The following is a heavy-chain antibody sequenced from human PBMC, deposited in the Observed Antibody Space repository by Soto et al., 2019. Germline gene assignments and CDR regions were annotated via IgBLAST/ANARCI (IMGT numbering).Heavy chain of an antibody. Sequence: GASVKVSCKASGYTFTSYGISWVRQAPGQGLEWMGWTSAYNGNTNYAQKLQGRVTMTTDTSTSTAYMELRSLRSDDTAVYYCARDRPLYCSGGSCYSGNWFDPRGQGTLVTVSS. CDR2: TSAYNGNT. CDR3: ARDRPLYCSGGSCYSGNWFDP. V-gene: IGHV1-18*01. D-gene: IGHD2-15*01. CDR1: GYTFTSYG. J-gene: IGHJ5*02.